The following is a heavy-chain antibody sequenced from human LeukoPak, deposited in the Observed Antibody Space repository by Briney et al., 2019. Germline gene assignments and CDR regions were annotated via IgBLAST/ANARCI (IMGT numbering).Heavy chain of an antibody. CDR2: IYTSGST. V-gene: IGHV4-4*07. CDR1: GGSISSYY. J-gene: IGHJ6*03. Sequence: SETLSLTCTVTGGSISSYYWSWIRQPAGKGLEWIGRIYTSGSTNYNPSLKSRVTMSVDTSKNQFSLKLSSVTAADTAVYYCARDSARIAGLYYYYYYMDVWGKGTTVTVSS. CDR3: ARDSARIAGLYYYYYYMDV. D-gene: IGHD1-20*01.